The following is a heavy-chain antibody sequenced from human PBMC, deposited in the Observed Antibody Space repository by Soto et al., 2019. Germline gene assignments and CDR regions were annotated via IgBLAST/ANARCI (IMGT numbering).Heavy chain of an antibody. CDR1: GYTFTSYA. CDR2: INAGNGNT. Sequence: QVQLVQSGAEVKKPGASVKVSCKASGYTFTSYAMHWVRQDPGQRLEWMGWINAGNGNTKYSQKFQGRVTITRDTSASTAYMELSSLRSEDTAVYYCAREFRGGWYEGYYYYGMDVWGQGTTVTVSS. CDR3: AREFRGGWYEGYYYYGMDV. D-gene: IGHD6-19*01. V-gene: IGHV1-3*01. J-gene: IGHJ6*02.